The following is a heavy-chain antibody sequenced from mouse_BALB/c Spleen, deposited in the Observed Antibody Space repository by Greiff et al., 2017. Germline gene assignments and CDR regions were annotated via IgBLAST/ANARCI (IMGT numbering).Heavy chain of an antibody. CDR2: INPSNGGT. D-gene: IGHD2-3*01. CDR1: GYTFTSYY. V-gene: IGHV1S81*02. J-gene: IGHJ3*01. Sequence: VKVVESGAELVKPGASVKLSCKASGYTFTSYYMYWVKQRPGQGLEWIGEINPSNGGTNFNEKFKSKATLTVDKSSSTAYMQLSSLTSEDSAVYYCTAGGHDGYYVSFAYWGQGTLVTVSA. CDR3: TAGGHDGYYVSFAY.